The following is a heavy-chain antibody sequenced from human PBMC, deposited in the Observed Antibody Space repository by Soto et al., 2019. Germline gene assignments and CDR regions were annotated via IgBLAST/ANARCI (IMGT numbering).Heavy chain of an antibody. CDR1: GGSFSGYY. Sequence: SETLSLTCAVYGGSFSGYYWTWIRQPPGKGLEWIGEINHRRSTSYNPSLKRRVTMSVDTSKNQFSLKLSSVTAADTAVYYCARQRPTDGRWEFANYYGMDVWGQGTPVTVSS. J-gene: IGHJ6*02. CDR3: ARQRPTDGRWEFANYYGMDV. V-gene: IGHV4-34*01. CDR2: INHRRST. D-gene: IGHD1-26*01.